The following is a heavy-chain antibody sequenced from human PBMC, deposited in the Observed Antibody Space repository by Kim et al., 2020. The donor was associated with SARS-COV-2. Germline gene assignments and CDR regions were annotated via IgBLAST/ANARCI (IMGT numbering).Heavy chain of an antibody. Sequence: ASVKVSCKVSGYTLTELSMHWVRQAPGKGLEWMGGFDPEDGETIYAQKFQGRVTMTEDTSTDTAYMELSSLRSEDTAVYYCATAILIGGGLDPWGQGTLVTVSS. CDR1: GYTLTELS. CDR3: ATAILIGGGLDP. V-gene: IGHV1-24*01. D-gene: IGHD3-16*01. CDR2: FDPEDGET. J-gene: IGHJ5*02.